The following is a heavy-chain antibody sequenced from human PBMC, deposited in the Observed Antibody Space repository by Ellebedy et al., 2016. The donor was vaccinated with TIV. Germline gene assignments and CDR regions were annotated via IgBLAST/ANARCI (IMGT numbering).Heavy chain of an antibody. J-gene: IGHJ6*02. CDR2: INHSGST. Sequence: SETLSLXXTVSGGSISSGGYYWSWIRQHPGKGLEWIGEINHSGSTNYNPSLKSRVTISVDTSKNQFSLKLSSVTAADTAVYYCARTFRGSGWYATRYYYGMDVWGQGTTVTVSS. D-gene: IGHD6-19*01. CDR1: GGSISSGGYY. CDR3: ARTFRGSGWYATRYYYGMDV. V-gene: IGHV4-39*07.